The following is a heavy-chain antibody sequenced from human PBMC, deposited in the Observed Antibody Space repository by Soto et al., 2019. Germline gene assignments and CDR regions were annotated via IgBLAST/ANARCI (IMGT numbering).Heavy chain of an antibody. CDR3: ATSSDWSPLLDY. Sequence: SVEVSFKASQYTFSNYYLHWVRQAPGQRPEWMGWINNGGGTIYAQDFQGRLSMTRDTSITTAYMELSRLSSDDTAFYYCATSSDWSPLLDYWGQGTLVTVSS. CDR2: INNGGGT. CDR1: QYTFSNYY. J-gene: IGHJ4*02. V-gene: IGHV1-2*02. D-gene: IGHD6-19*01.